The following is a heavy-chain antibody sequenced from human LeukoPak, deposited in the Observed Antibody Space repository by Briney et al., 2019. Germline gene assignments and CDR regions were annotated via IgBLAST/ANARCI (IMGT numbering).Heavy chain of an antibody. CDR3: ARDLWTTATTTLDY. CDR1: GYTFTSYG. J-gene: IGHJ4*02. Sequence: ASVKVSCKASGYTFTSYGISWVRQAPGQGLEWMGWISAYNGNTNYAQKLQGRVTMTTDTSTSTAYMELRSLRSDDTAVYYCARDLWTTATTTLDYWGQGTLVTVSS. D-gene: IGHD4-17*01. CDR2: ISAYNGNT. V-gene: IGHV1-18*01.